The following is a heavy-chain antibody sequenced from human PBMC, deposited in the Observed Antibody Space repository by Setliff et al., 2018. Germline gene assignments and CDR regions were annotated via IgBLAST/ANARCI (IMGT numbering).Heavy chain of an antibody. Sequence: SETLSLTCTVSGDSMSGASIWSWIRQPPGKGLEFMGYVFPSGATKYDPSLKSRLTISVDTSKSQFFLKLNSVTAADTAVYYCAKGGGRYHSDSWGQGILVTVSS. CDR3: AKGGGRYHSDS. J-gene: IGHJ4*02. D-gene: IGHD1-1*01. CDR1: GDSMSGAS. CDR2: VFPSGAT. V-gene: IGHV4-4*08.